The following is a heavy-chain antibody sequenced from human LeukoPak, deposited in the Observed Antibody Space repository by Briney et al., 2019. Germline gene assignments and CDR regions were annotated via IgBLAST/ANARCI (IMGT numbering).Heavy chain of an antibody. CDR3: AIVPLATRTNDAFDI. D-gene: IGHD2-8*01. Sequence: SETLSLTCTVSGGSISSYYWSWIRQPPGKGLEWIGRIYTSGSTNYNPSLKSRVTISVDTSKNQFSLKLSSVTAADTAVYYCAIVPLATRTNDAFDIWGQGTMVTVSS. CDR2: IYTSGST. J-gene: IGHJ3*02. V-gene: IGHV4-4*08. CDR1: GGSISSYY.